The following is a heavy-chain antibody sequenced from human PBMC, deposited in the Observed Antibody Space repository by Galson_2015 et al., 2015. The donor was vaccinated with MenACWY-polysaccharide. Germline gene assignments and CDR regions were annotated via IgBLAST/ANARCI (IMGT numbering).Heavy chain of an antibody. V-gene: IGHV3-23*01. CDR2: IRGGGGKT. CDR3: VKEHGPASSRWFAP. CDR1: GFTFSDYA. J-gene: IGHJ5*02. D-gene: IGHD3-10*01. Sequence: SLRLSCAASGFTFSDYAMTWVRQAPGKGLEWVSSIRGGGGKTYYADSVKGHFTISRDNSESTLYLQMNSLRAEDTAVYYCVKEHGPASSRWFAPWAQGTLVSVSP.